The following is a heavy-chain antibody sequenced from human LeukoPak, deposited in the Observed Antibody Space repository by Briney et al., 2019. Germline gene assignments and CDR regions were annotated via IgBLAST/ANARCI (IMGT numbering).Heavy chain of an antibody. Sequence: ASVKVSCKASGYTFTGYYMRWVRQAPGQGLEWMGWINPNSGGTNYAQKFQGRVTMTRDTSISTAYMELSRLRSDDTAVYYCATTKTDLLRFLEWPHYYYGMDVWGQGTTVTVSS. V-gene: IGHV1-2*02. CDR3: ATTKTDLLRFLEWPHYYYGMDV. CDR2: INPNSGGT. CDR1: GYTFTGYY. J-gene: IGHJ6*02. D-gene: IGHD3-3*01.